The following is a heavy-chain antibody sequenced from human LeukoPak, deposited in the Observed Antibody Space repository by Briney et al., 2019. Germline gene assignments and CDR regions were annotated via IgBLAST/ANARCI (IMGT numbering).Heavy chain of an antibody. V-gene: IGHV3-53*01. D-gene: IGHD3-22*01. Sequence: PGGSLRLSCAVCGFSVRTTYMSWVRQAPGKGLEWVSVIYTGGGTDHADSVKGRFTISRDNSKNTLSLQMNSLRAEDTAIYYCTRSGYRHPYHFESWGQGTLVIVSS. CDR3: TRSGYRHPYHFES. CDR2: IYTGGGT. J-gene: IGHJ4*02. CDR1: GFSVRTTY.